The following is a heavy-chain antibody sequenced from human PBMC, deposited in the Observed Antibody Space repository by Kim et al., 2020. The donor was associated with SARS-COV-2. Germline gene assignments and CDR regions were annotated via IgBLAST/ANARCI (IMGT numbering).Heavy chain of an antibody. CDR3: EKDIHDYGDRDAFDI. J-gene: IGHJ3*02. CDR2: ISWNSGSI. Sequence: GGCLRLSCAASGFTFGDYAMHWVRQAPGKGLEWVSGISWNSGSIGYADSVKGRFTISRDNAKNSLYLQMNSLRAEDTALYYCEKDIHDYGDRDAFDIWGQGTMVTVSS. V-gene: IGHV3-9*01. CDR1: GFTFGDYA. D-gene: IGHD4-17*01.